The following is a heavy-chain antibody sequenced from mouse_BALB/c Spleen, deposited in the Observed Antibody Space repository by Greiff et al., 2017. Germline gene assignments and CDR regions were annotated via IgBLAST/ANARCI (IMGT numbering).Heavy chain of an antibody. Sequence: EVKLVESGGGLVKPGGSLKLSCAASGFAFSSYDMSWVRQTPEKRLEWVAYISSGGGSTYYPDTVKGRFTISRDNAKNTLYLQMSSLKSEDTAMYYCVYGNYSSYAMDYWGQGTSVTVSS. D-gene: IGHD2-10*02. CDR3: VYGNYSSYAMDY. CDR1: GFAFSSYD. V-gene: IGHV5-12-1*01. J-gene: IGHJ4*01. CDR2: ISSGGGST.